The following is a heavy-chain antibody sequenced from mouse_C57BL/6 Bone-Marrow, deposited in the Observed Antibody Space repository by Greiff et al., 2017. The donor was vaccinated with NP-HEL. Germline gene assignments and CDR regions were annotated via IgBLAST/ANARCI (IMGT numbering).Heavy chain of an antibody. V-gene: IGHV1-54*01. CDR2: INPGSGGT. CDR1: GYAFTNYL. J-gene: IGHJ2*01. CDR3: ARSEIYYDYVDY. D-gene: IGHD2-4*01. Sequence: QVQLKESGAELVRPGTSVKVSCKASGYAFTNYLIEWVKQRPGQGLEWIGVINPGSGGTNYNEKFKGKATLTADTSSSTAYMQLSSLTSEDSAVYFCARSEIYYDYVDYWGQGTTLTVSS.